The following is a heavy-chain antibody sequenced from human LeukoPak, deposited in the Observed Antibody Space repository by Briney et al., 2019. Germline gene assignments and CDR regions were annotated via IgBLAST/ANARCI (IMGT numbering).Heavy chain of an antibody. CDR3: ARGGGVWFGESYGMDV. CDR2: ISSSDNTI. Sequence: GGSLRLSCAASGFTFSRYSMNWVRQAPGKGLEWLSYISSSDNTIYYADSVKGRFTISRDNAKNSLYLQMNSLRAEDTAVYYCARGGGVWFGESYGMDVWGQGTTVTVSS. J-gene: IGHJ6*02. CDR1: GFTFSRYS. V-gene: IGHV3-48*04. D-gene: IGHD3-10*01.